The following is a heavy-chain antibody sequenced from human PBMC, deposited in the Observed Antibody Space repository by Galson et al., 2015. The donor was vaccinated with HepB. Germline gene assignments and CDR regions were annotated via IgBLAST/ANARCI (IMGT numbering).Heavy chain of an antibody. V-gene: IGHV1-3*01. Sequence: SVKVSCKASGHTFTTYAIHWVRQAPGQRLEWMGWVNADDGNTKYSQKFQGRVTITRDTSASIGYMELSSLRSEDTAVYYCARGQWFGEEGVDYWGQGTLVTVSS. J-gene: IGHJ4*02. CDR2: VNADDGNT. CDR3: ARGQWFGEEGVDY. D-gene: IGHD3-10*01. CDR1: GHTFTTYA.